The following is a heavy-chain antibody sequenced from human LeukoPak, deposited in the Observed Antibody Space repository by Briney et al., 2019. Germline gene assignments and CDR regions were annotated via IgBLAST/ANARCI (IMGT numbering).Heavy chain of an antibody. D-gene: IGHD4-23*01. V-gene: IGHV3-72*01. CDR2: TRNKANNYAT. Sequence: LSLTCAVSGGSISSGSYYWGWIRQAPGEGLEWVGHTRNKANNYATEYAASVKGRFTISRDDSRNSVYLQMNSLRTEDTAVYYCTRWRSGTSDWGQGTLVTVSS. CDR3: TRWRSGTSD. CDR1: GGSISSGSYY. J-gene: IGHJ4*02.